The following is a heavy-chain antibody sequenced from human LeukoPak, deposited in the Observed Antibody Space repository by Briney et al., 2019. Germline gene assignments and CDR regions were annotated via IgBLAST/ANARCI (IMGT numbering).Heavy chain of an antibody. CDR3: ANEYY. Sequence: PGGSLRLSCVVSGFTLSDDWMRWVRQAPGKGLEWVASIEADGGNKYYVASVRGRFTISSDNDKTVLSLQMNSLSADDTAMYYCANEYYCGQGTLFTVSS. V-gene: IGHV3-7*01. CDR2: IEADGGNK. CDR1: GFTLSDDW. J-gene: IGHJ4*02.